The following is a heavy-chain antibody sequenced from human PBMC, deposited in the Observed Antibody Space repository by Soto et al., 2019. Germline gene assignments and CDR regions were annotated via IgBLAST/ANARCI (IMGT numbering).Heavy chain of an antibody. CDR1: GYTFTSYD. V-gene: IGHV1-8*01. Sequence: GASVKVSCKASGYTFTSYDINWVRQATGQGLEWMGWMNPNSGNTGYAQKFQGRVTMTRNTSISTAYMELRSLRSDDTAVYYCCKSTVYGYSYGGYYFDYWGQGTLVTVPQ. CDR3: CKSTVYGYSYGGYYFDY. D-gene: IGHD5-18*01. J-gene: IGHJ4*02. CDR2: MNPNSGNT.